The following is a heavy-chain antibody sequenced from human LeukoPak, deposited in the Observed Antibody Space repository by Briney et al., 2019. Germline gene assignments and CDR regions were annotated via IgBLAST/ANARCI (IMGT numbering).Heavy chain of an antibody. V-gene: IGHV3-9*01. Sequence: GGSLRLSCAASGFTFDDYAMHWVRQAPGKGLEWVSGISWNSGSMDYADSVKGRFTISRDNAKNTLYLQMNSLRAEDTAVYYCARESGIAAALDLWGQGTLVTVSS. CDR3: ARESGIAAALDL. J-gene: IGHJ5*02. D-gene: IGHD6-13*01. CDR1: GFTFDDYA. CDR2: ISWNSGSM.